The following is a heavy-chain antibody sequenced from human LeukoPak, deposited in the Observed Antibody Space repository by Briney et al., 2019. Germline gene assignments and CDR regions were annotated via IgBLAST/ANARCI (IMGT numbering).Heavy chain of an antibody. CDR2: ISWNSGSI. J-gene: IGHJ3*02. Sequence: GGSLRLSCAASGFTFSSYAMSWVLQAPGKGLEWVSGISWNSGSIGYADSVKGRFTISRDNAKNSLYLQMNSLRAEDTALYYCAKDSSASSWYGLRADAFDIWGQGTMVTVSS. CDR3: AKDSSASSWYGLRADAFDI. V-gene: IGHV3-9*01. CDR1: GFTFSSYA. D-gene: IGHD6-13*01.